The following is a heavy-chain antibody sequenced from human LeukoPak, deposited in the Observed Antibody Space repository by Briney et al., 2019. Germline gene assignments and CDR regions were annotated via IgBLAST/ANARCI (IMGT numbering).Heavy chain of an antibody. CDR3: ARGEYNWNYYFDY. V-gene: IGHV3-21*01. J-gene: IGHJ4*02. D-gene: IGHD1-7*01. Sequence: GGSLRLSYAASRCTFSSYAMSWVRHAPGKGLELVSSISSSSSYIYYEDSVKGRFTISRDNAKNSLYLQMNSLRAEDTVVYYCARGEYNWNYYFDYWGQRTLVTVSS. CDR1: RCTFSSYA. CDR2: ISSSSSYI.